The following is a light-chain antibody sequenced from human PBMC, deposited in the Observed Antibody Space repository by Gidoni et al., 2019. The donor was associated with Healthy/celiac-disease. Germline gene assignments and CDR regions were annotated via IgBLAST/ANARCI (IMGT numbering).Light chain of an antibody. J-gene: IGKJ2*01. V-gene: IGKV3-20*01. CDR2: GAS. CDR1: QSVSSSY. CDR3: QQYGSSPPYT. Sequence: EIVLTQSPGTLSLSPGERATLSCRASQSVSSSYFAWYQPKPGQAPRLLIYGASSRATGIPDRFSGSGSGTDFTLNISRLEPEDFAVYYCQQYGSSPPYTFGQGTKLEIK.